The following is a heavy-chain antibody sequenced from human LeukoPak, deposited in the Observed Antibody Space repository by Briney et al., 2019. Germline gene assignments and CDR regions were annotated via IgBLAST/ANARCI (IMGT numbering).Heavy chain of an antibody. CDR2: INHSGST. J-gene: IGHJ4*02. CDR1: GGSFSGYY. D-gene: IGHD3-9*01. Sequence: SETLSLTCAVYGGSFSGYYWSWIRQPPGKGLEWIGEINHSGSTNYNPSLKSRVTISVDTSKNQFSLKLSSVAAADTAVYYCVSPSRAGYYKSGFDYWGQGTLVTVSS. CDR3: VSPSRAGYYKSGFDY. V-gene: IGHV4-34*01.